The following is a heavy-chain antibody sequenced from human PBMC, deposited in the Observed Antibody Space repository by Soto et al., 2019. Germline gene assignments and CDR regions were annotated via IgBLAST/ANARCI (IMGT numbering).Heavy chain of an antibody. CDR2: IYPGGVNI. Sequence: GASVKVSCKAIGYSFTSHYMHWVRQAPGQGLEWMGTIYPGGVNIGYAQKFKGRVTMTKDTSTSTVYMELNSLTSEDTAVYYCAREQSWDELVWLFDPWGQGTLVTVSS. V-gene: IGHV1-46*03. J-gene: IGHJ5*02. CDR1: GYSFTSHY. D-gene: IGHD3-9*01. CDR3: AREQSWDELVWLFDP.